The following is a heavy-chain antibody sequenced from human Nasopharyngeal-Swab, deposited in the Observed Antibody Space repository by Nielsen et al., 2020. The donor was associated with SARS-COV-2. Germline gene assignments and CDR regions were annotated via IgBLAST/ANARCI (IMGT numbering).Heavy chain of an antibody. CDR2: ISSSGSII. V-gene: IGHV3-11*04. D-gene: IGHD3-3*01. J-gene: IGHJ6*02. Sequence: WIRQPPGKGLEWVSYISSSGSIIYYADSVKGRFTISRDNAKNSLYLQMNSLRAEDTAVYYCARVVLRFLEWIPRLYGMDVWGQGTTVTVSS. CDR3: ARVVLRFLEWIPRLYGMDV.